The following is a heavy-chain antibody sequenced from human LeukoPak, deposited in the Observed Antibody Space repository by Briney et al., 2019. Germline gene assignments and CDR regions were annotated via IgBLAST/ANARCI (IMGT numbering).Heavy chain of an antibody. J-gene: IGHJ5*02. CDR1: GYTFTGYY. CDR3: ARDSPVRYRWGATITWFDP. V-gene: IGHV1-2*02. CDR2: INPNSGGT. Sequence: ASVKVSCKASGYTFTGYYMHWVRQAPGQGLEWMGWINPNSGGTNYAQKFQCRVTMTRDTSISTAYMELSRLRSDDTAVYYCARDSPVRYRWGATITWFDPWGQGTLVTVSS. D-gene: IGHD1-26*01.